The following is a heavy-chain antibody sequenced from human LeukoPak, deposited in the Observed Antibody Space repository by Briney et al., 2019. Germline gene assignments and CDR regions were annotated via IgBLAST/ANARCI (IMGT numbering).Heavy chain of an antibody. V-gene: IGHV4-39*01. J-gene: IGHJ4*02. CDR2: IYYSGST. CDR3: ARGNSGYYLPRPFDY. Sequence: SETLSLTCTVSGGSISSSSYYWGWIRQPPGKGLGWIGSIYYSGSTYYNPSLKSRVTISVDTSKNQFSLKLSSVTAADTAVYYCARGNSGYYLPRPFDYWGQGTLVTVSS. D-gene: IGHD3-3*01. CDR1: GGSISSSSYY.